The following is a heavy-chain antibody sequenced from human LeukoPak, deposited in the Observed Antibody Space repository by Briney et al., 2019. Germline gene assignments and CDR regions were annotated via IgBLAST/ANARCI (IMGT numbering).Heavy chain of an antibody. CDR3: ARGPDNYDILTGPPPDAFDI. CDR1: GFTVSSNY. D-gene: IGHD3-9*01. Sequence: GGSLRLSCAASGFTVSSNYMSWVRQAPGKGLEWVSVIYSGGSTYYADSVKGRFTISRDNSKNTLYLQMNSLRAEDTAVYYCARGPDNYDILTGPPPDAFDIWGQGTMVTVSS. V-gene: IGHV3-66*01. J-gene: IGHJ3*02. CDR2: IYSGGST.